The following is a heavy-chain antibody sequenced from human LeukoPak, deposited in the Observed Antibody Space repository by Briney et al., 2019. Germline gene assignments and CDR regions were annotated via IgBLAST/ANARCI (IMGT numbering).Heavy chain of an antibody. V-gene: IGHV4-34*01. CDR2: INHSGST. CDR1: GVSFSGYY. CDR3: ARTNIVVVPAAMPLDY. D-gene: IGHD2-2*01. J-gene: IGHJ4*02. Sequence: PSETLSLTCAVYGVSFSGYYWSWIRQPPGKGLEWIGEINHSGSTNYNPSLKRRVTISVDTSKNQFSLKLSSVTAADTAVYYCARTNIVVVPAAMPLDYWGQGTLVTVSS.